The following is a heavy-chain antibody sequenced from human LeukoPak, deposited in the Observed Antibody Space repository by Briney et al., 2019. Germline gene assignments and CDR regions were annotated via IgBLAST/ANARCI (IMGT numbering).Heavy chain of an antibody. D-gene: IGHD6-19*01. J-gene: IGHJ4*02. Sequence: SETLSLTCSVSGDSISYFYWSWIRQAAGKGLEWIGRMSSSGNNDYNASLKSRVTMSVDTSKNQLSLKVISVTAADTAVYYCARVMGGQWLVRAPDYWGQGTLVTVSS. CDR3: ARVMGGQWLVRAPDY. V-gene: IGHV4-4*07. CDR1: GDSISYFY. CDR2: MSSSGNN.